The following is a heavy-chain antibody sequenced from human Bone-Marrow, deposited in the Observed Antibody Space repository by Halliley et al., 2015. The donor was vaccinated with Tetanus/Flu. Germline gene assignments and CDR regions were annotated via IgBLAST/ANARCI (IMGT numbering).Heavy chain of an antibody. CDR2: MNGYNGDT. CDR3: ARVGSGWYNNWFDP. Sequence: GWMNGYNGDTRYSQKFQGSVTVTIDSSTRTAYMELRSLRSDDPAIYYCARVGSGWYNNWFDPWGQGTLVTVSS. J-gene: IGHJ5*02. D-gene: IGHD6-19*01. V-gene: IGHV1-18*01.